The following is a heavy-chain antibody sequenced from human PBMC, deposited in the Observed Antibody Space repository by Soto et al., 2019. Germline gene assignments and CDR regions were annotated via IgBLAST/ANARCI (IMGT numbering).Heavy chain of an antibody. J-gene: IGHJ4*02. CDR1: GYTLTELS. CDR2: FDPEDGET. V-gene: IGHV1-24*01. Sequence: ASVKVSCKVSGYTLTELSMHWVRQAPGKGLEWMGGFDPEDGETIYAQKFQGRVTMTEDTSTDTAYMELSSLSSEDTAVYYCATGRRYDILTGYMRYWGQGTLVTVSS. D-gene: IGHD3-9*01. CDR3: ATGRRYDILTGYMRY.